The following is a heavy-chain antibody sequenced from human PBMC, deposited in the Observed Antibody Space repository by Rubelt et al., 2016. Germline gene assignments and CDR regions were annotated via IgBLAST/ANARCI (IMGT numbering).Heavy chain of an antibody. CDR3: ARGRSKFDY. D-gene: IGHD1-26*01. Sequence: SVKGRFTISRDNSKNTLYLQVNSLRAEDTAVYYCARGRSKFDYWGQGTLVTVSS. V-gene: IGHV3-30*07. J-gene: IGHJ4*02.